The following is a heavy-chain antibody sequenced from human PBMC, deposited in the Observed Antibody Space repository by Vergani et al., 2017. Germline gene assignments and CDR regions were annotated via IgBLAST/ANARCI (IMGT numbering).Heavy chain of an antibody. CDR2: IYTSGST. D-gene: IGHD2-2*01. CDR3: AGVYCSSTSCPADY. V-gene: IGHV4-61*02. J-gene: IGHJ4*02. Sequence: QVQLQESGPGLVKPSQTLSLTCTVSGGSISSGSYYWSWIRQPAGKGLEWIGCIYTSGSTNYNPSLKSRVTITVDTSKNQFSLKLSSVTAADTAVYYCAGVYCSSTSCPADYWGQGTLVTVSS. CDR1: GGSISSGSYY.